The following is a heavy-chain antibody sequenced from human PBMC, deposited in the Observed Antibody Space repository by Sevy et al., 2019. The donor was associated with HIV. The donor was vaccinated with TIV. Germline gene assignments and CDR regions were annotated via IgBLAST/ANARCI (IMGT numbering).Heavy chain of an antibody. D-gene: IGHD3-16*01. Sequence: GGSLRLSCAASGFTFKSYLMSWVRQAPGKGLEWVANIKQDGSEKYYVDSVKGRFTISRDNAENSLSLQINSLRVEDTAVYYCVRVGWVNAWYFDLWGRGTLVTVSS. J-gene: IGHJ2*01. CDR1: GFTFKSYL. CDR3: VRVGWVNAWYFDL. V-gene: IGHV3-7*01. CDR2: IKQDGSEK.